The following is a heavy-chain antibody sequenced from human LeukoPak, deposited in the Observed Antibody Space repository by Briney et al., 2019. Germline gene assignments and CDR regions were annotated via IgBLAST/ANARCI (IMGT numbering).Heavy chain of an antibody. CDR2: IDGDASRT. CDR1: DSPLNNYG. J-gene: IGHJ3*01. CDR3: ARYCNGDTCDGALDL. V-gene: IGHV3-74*01. Sequence: GGPLKLPVQAPDSPLNNYGINWFGQFPGRVRVGSYRIDGDASRTNYADSVKGRFTISRDNVKNMVYLQMSSLTVEDTAVYYCARYCNGDTCDGALDLWGQGTLVTVSS. D-gene: IGHD2-15*01.